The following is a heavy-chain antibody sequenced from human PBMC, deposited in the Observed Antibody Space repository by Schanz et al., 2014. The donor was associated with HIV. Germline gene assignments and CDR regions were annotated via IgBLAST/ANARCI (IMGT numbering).Heavy chain of an antibody. V-gene: IGHV1-18*04. D-gene: IGHD6-13*01. CDR2: INTSTGNV. J-gene: IGHJ4*02. CDR1: GYTFTDYF. CDR3: ARDRSAAVTASDY. Sequence: QVQLVQSGAAVKKPGASVKVSCKASGYTFTDYFVHWGRQAPGQGLEWMGWINTSTGNVDYSQNFQARVTLTTDTSTRTVYMELRSLRSDDTAVYYCARDRSAAVTASDYWGQGTLVTVSS.